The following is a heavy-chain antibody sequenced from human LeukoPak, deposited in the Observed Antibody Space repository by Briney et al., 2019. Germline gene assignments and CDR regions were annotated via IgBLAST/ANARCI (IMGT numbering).Heavy chain of an antibody. V-gene: IGHV3-30*18. D-gene: IGHD7-27*01. CDR2: ISYDGSNK. CDR1: GFTFSDYG. CDR3: VKEAPGEGAFDI. J-gene: IGHJ3*02. Sequence: GGSLRLSCAASGFTFSDYGMHWVRQAPGKGLEWVAVISYDGSNKFYADSVEGRFTISRDNSKNTLFLQMNSLRAEDTAVYYCVKEAPGEGAFDIWGQGTMVTVSS.